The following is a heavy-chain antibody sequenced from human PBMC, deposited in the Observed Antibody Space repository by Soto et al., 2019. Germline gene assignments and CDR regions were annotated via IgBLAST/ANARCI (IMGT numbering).Heavy chain of an antibody. V-gene: IGHV3-9*01. Sequence: PGGSLRLSCAASGFTFDDYAMHWVRQAPGKGLEWVSGISWNSGSIGYADSVKGRFTTSRDNAKNSLYLQMNSLRAEDTALYYCVKDSEAIAVAGLDYWGQGTLVTVSS. J-gene: IGHJ4*02. CDR1: GFTFDDYA. CDR2: ISWNSGSI. CDR3: VKDSEAIAVAGLDY. D-gene: IGHD6-19*01.